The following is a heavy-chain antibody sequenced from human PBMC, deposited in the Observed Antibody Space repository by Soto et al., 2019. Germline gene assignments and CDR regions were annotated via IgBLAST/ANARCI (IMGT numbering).Heavy chain of an antibody. D-gene: IGHD1-1*01. CDR3: ARGLWNDVFQY. J-gene: IGHJ1*01. CDR2: VHHTGST. Sequence: SKTLSLTCAVSGGSISSGGYSWTWIRQPPGKGLEWIGYVHHTGSTTYNPSLKTRVNISVDRPNNQFFLTLTSATAADSAIYYCARGLWNDVFQYWGRGILVTVSS. V-gene: IGHV4-30-2*01. CDR1: GGSISSGGYS.